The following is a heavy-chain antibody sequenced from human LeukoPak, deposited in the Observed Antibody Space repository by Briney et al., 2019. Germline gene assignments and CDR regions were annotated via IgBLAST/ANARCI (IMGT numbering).Heavy chain of an antibody. CDR1: GGSINNYY. Sequence: PSETLSLTCTVSGGSINNYYWSWIRQSAGKGLEWIGRIYTSGSTNYNPSLKSRVTMSVDTSKNQFSLKLSSVTAADTAVYYCARDGPLFLMVAAPYYFDYWGQGTLVTVSS. J-gene: IGHJ4*02. D-gene: IGHD2-15*01. V-gene: IGHV4-4*07. CDR2: IYTSGST. CDR3: ARDGPLFLMVAAPYYFDY.